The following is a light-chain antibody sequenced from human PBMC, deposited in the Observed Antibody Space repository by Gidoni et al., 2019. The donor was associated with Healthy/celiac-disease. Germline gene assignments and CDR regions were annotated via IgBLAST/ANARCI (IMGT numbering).Light chain of an antibody. CDR2: AAS. J-gene: IGKJ1*01. CDR1: QSISSY. V-gene: IGKV1-39*01. Sequence: DIQIPHSPSSLSASVGDRVNITCRARQSISSYLNWYQQKPGKAPKLLIYAASILQSGVPSRFSGSGSGTDFTLTISSLQPEDFATYYCQQSYSTPWTFGQGTKVEIK. CDR3: QQSYSTPWT.